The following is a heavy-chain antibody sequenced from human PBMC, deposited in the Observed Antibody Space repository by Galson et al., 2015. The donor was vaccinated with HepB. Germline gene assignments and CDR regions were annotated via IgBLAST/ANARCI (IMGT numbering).Heavy chain of an antibody. D-gene: IGHD6-19*01. Sequence: SLRLSCAASGFTFSSYPMNWVRQAAGKGLEWVSYISSSGTIYYADSVKGRFTISRDNAKNSLYLQINSLRAEDTAVFYCARGGSGWGLDYWGQGTLVTVSS. CDR1: GFTFSSYP. CDR2: ISSSGTI. V-gene: IGHV3-48*01. CDR3: ARGGSGWGLDY. J-gene: IGHJ4*02.